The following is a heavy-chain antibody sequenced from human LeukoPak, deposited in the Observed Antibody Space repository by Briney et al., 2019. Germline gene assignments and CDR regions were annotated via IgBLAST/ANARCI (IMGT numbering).Heavy chain of an antibody. Sequence: GGSLRLSCAASGFTFSSSAMSWVRQAPGKGLEWVSAISNNGGYTYYADSVQGRFTISRDNSKSTLCLQMNSLRAEDTAVYYCAKDFGEYQLLSYDYWGQGTLVTVSS. J-gene: IGHJ4*02. V-gene: IGHV3-23*01. CDR1: GFTFSSSA. CDR2: ISNNGGYT. CDR3: AKDFGEYQLLSYDY. D-gene: IGHD2-2*01.